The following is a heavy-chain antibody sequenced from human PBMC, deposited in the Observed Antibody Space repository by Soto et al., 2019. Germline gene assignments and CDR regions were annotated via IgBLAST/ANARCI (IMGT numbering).Heavy chain of an antibody. CDR1: GFTFSSYW. J-gene: IGHJ4*02. D-gene: IGHD1-20*01. V-gene: IGHV3-74*01. CDR2: IKSDGSNR. Sequence: EVQLVESGGGLVQPGGSLRLSCVASGFTFSSYWMHWVRRTPGTGLACVARIKSDGSNRDYGDSVQGRFTISRDNAKNTLYLHMNNLRADDTAVYYCVRDSGAYNVDYWGQGTLVTVSS. CDR3: VRDSGAYNVDY.